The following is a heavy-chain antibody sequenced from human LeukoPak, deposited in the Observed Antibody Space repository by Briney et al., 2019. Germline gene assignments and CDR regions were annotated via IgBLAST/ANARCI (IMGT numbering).Heavy chain of an antibody. J-gene: IGHJ4*02. V-gene: IGHV3-73*01. CDR1: GFTFSGSA. Sequence: GGSLRLSCAASGFTFSGSAMHWVRQASGKGLEWVGRIRSRANSYATAYAASVKGRFTISRDDSKNTAYLQMNSLKTEDTAVYYCTRRGWGYCSSTSCYGGKDWGQGTLVTVSS. CDR2: IRSRANSYAT. CDR3: TRRGWGYCSSTSCYGGKD. D-gene: IGHD2-2*01.